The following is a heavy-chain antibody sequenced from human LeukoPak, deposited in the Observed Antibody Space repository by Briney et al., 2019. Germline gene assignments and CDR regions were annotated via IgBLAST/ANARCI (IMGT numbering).Heavy chain of an antibody. V-gene: IGHV3-30*18. Sequence: GRSLRLPCAASGFTFSSYGMHWVRQAPGKGLEWVAVISYDGSNKYYADSVKGRFTISRDNSKNTLYLQMNSLRAEDTAVYYCAKDPSKGYYDFWSGYSYYYYGMDVWGQGTTVTVSS. D-gene: IGHD3-3*01. J-gene: IGHJ6*02. CDR3: AKDPSKGYYDFWSGYSYYYYGMDV. CDR2: ISYDGSNK. CDR1: GFTFSSYG.